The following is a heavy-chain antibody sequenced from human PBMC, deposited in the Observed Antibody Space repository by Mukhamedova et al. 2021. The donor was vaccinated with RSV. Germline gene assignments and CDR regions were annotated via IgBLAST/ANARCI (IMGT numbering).Heavy chain of an antibody. Sequence: APGQGLEWMGIINPSGGSTNYAQKFQGRVTMTRDTSTSTLYMEVSSLRSEDTAVYYCARGGFSHGVDYWGQGTLVTVSS. J-gene: IGHJ4*02. V-gene: IGHV1-46*01. CDR3: ARGGFSHGVDY. CDR2: INPSGGST. D-gene: IGHD3-10*01.